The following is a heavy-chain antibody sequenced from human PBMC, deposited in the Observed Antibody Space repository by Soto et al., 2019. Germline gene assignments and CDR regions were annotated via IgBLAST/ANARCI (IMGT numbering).Heavy chain of an antibody. J-gene: IGHJ4*02. Sequence: QVQLQESGPGLVKPSQTLSLTCTVSGGSISSGGYYWSWIRQHPGKGLEWIGYIYYSGSTYYNPSLKTRVTRSVDTSKNQSSLKLSSVTAAGTAVYYCARSSQSTVTTFAYWGQGTLVTVSS. V-gene: IGHV4-31*03. CDR1: GGSISSGGYY. D-gene: IGHD4-17*01. CDR3: ARSSQSTVTTFAY. CDR2: IYYSGST.